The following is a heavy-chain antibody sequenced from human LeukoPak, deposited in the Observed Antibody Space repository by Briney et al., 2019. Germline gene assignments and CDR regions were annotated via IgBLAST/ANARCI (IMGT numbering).Heavy chain of an antibody. J-gene: IGHJ3*02. CDR1: GGSFSGYY. D-gene: IGHD2-2*01. CDR2: INHSGST. V-gene: IGHV4-34*01. CDR3: ARGFPRYCSNTSCYSFGAFDI. Sequence: SETLSLTCAVYGGSFSGYYWSWIRQPPGKGREWIGEINHSGSTNYNPSLKSRVTISVDTSKNQFSLKLSSVTAADTAVYYCARGFPRYCSNTSCYSFGAFDIWGQGTMVTVSS.